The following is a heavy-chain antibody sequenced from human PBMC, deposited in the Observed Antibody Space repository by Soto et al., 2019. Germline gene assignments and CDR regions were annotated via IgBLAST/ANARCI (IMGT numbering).Heavy chain of an antibody. V-gene: IGHV4-59*08. D-gene: IGHD6-19*01. CDR2: IYHSAST. Sequence: SETLSLTCPFPGGSISRYYWRWTRPPPGKGLEWIGYIYHSASTYYKPSLKSRVTISVDTSQNQSPLKLSSVTAADAAVYYWARHVTDSSGPTLGMGVWGQGTTVTVSS. CDR3: ARHVTDSSGPTLGMGV. J-gene: IGHJ6*02. CDR1: GGSISRYY.